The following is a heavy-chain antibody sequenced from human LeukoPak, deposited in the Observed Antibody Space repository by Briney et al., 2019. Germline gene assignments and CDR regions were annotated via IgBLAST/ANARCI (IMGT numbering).Heavy chain of an antibody. CDR2: IYYSGST. CDR3: AREETMVRGVIRWFDP. J-gene: IGHJ5*02. CDR1: GGSISSYY. Sequence: SETLSLTCTVSGGSISSYYWSWIRQPPGKGLEWIGYIYYSGSTNYNPSLKSRVTISVDTSKNQFSLKLSSVTAADTAVYYCAREETMVRGVIRWFDPWGQGTLVTVSS. V-gene: IGHV4-59*01. D-gene: IGHD3-10*01.